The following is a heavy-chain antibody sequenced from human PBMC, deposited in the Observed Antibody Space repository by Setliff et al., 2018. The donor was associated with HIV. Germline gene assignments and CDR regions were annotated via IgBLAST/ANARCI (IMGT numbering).Heavy chain of an antibody. CDR2: INGDGSTT. J-gene: IGHJ2*01. CDR1: GFTFSSYW. Sequence: GGSLRLSCAASGFTFSSYWMHWVRQAPGKGLVYVSHINGDGSTTTYADSVKGRFTISRDNAKNTLYLQMNSLRAEDTAVYYCTRDYRNLGFDLWGRGSLVTVSS. CDR3: TRDYRNLGFDL. D-gene: IGHD4-4*01. V-gene: IGHV3-74*01.